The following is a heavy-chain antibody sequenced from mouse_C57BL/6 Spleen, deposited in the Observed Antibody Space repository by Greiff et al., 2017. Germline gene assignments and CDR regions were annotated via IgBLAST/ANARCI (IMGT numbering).Heavy chain of an antibody. V-gene: IGHV1-50*01. CDR3: ARRFPYWYFDV. CDR1: GYTFTSYW. CDR2: IDPSDSYT. J-gene: IGHJ1*03. Sequence: QVQLKQPGAELVKPGASVKLSCKASGYTFTSYWMQWVKQRPGQGLEWIGEIDPSDSYTNYNQKFKGKATLTVDTSSSTAYMQLSSLTSEDSAVYYCARRFPYWYFDVWGTGTTVTVSS.